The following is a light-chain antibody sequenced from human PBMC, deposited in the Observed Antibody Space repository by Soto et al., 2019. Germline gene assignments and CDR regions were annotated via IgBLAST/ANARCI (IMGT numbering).Light chain of an antibody. J-gene: IGLJ1*01. CDR3: SSYKSTSTPYV. CDR1: SSDIGSYNY. V-gene: IGLV2-14*03. Sequence: QSVLTQPASVSGSPGQSITISCTGTSSDIGSYNYVSWYQQHPGKAPKLIIYDATNRPAGISSRFSASKSGDTASLTISVLQADDEADYFCSSYKSTSTPYVFGTGTKVTVL. CDR2: DAT.